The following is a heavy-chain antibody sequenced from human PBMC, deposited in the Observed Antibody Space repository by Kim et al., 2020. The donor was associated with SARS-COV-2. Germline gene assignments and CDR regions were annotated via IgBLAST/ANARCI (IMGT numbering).Heavy chain of an antibody. J-gene: IGHJ4*02. CDR3: ARERHSSSWYGMRYYFDY. Sequence: LKSRVTISLDCHKNQFSLKLSSVTAADTAVYYCARERHSSSWYGMRYYFDYWGQGTLVTVSS. V-gene: IGHV4-34*01. D-gene: IGHD6-13*01.